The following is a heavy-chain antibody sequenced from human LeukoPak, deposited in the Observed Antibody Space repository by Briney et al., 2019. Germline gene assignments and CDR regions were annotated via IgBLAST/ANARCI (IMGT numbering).Heavy chain of an antibody. CDR1: GGSFSGYY. V-gene: IGHV4-34*09. D-gene: IGHD5-18*01. CDR2: IYYSGST. CDR3: ARDNGYGDYFDY. Sequence: SETLSLTCAVYGGSFSGYYWSWIRQPPGKGLEWIGYIYYSGSTYYNPSLKSRVTISVDTSKNQFSLKLSSVTAADTAVYYCARDNGYGDYFDYWGQGTLVTVSS. J-gene: IGHJ4*02.